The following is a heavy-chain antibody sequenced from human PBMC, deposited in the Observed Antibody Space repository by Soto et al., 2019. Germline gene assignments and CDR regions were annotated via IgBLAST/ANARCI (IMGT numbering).Heavy chain of an antibody. D-gene: IGHD3-16*01. CDR1: GGSISSGDYY. CDR2: IYYSGST. J-gene: IGHJ4*02. Sequence: PSETLSLTCTVSGGSISSGDYYWSWIRQPPGKGLEWIGYIYYSGSTYYNPSLKSRVTISVDTSKNQFSLKLSSVTAADTAVYYCARGTLGGVTLRYYYFDYWGQGTLVTVSS. CDR3: ARGTLGGVTLRYYYFDY. V-gene: IGHV4-30-4*01.